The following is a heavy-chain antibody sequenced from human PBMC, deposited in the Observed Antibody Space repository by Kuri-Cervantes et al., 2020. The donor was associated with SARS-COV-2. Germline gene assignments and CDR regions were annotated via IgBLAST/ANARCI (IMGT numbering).Heavy chain of an antibody. CDR2: ISSSSTI. J-gene: IGHJ4*02. Sequence: GGSLRLSCAASGFTFSDYYMNWVRQAPGKGLEWVSSISSSSTIYYADSVKGRFTISRDNAKNSLYLQMNSLRAEDTAVYYCAELGMGPVDYWGQGTLVTVSS. V-gene: IGHV3-69-1*01. CDR1: GFTFSDYY. CDR3: AELGMGPVDY. D-gene: IGHD7-27*01.